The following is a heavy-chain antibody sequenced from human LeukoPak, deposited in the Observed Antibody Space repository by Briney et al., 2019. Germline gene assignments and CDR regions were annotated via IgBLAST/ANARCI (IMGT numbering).Heavy chain of an antibody. D-gene: IGHD1-26*01. CDR1: GYTFTSYD. J-gene: IGHJ4*02. V-gene: IGHV1-8*03. CDR3: ARGGGSYYNFDY. Sequence: ASVKVSCKASGYTFTSYDINWVRQATGQGLEWMGWMNPNSGNTGYAQKFQGRVTITRNTSISTAYMELSSLRSEDTAVYYCARGGGSYYNFDYWGQGTLVTVSS. CDR2: MNPNSGNT.